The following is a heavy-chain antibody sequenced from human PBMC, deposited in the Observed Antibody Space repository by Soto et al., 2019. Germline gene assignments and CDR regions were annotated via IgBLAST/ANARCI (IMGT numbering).Heavy chain of an antibody. CDR3: ARRGGSTSGWFDY. J-gene: IGHJ4*02. CDR1: GGSISSHS. Sequence: PSETLSLTCTVSGGSISSHSWTWIRQPPGKGLEWIGYIYNSGSTNYNYNPSLKSRVTISVDTSKNHFSLKLSSVTAADTAVYYCARRGGSTSGWFDYWGRGTLVTVSS. D-gene: IGHD6-19*01. CDR2: IYNSGSTNY. V-gene: IGHV4-59*08.